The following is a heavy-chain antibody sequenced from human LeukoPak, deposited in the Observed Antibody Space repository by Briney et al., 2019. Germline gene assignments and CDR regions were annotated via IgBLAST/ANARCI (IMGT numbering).Heavy chain of an antibody. CDR2: ISSSGGST. CDR1: GFTFSSHA. V-gene: IGHV3-23*01. CDR3: GKGGDRMGDC. Sequence: GGSLSLSCAASGFTFSSHAMSWIRQAPGKGLEWVSGISSSGGSTYYADSEKGRFVISRDNYKNILFLQMNSVGGEEKAVYYCGKGGDRMGDCWGQGILVTVS. D-gene: IGHD3-16*01. J-gene: IGHJ4*02.